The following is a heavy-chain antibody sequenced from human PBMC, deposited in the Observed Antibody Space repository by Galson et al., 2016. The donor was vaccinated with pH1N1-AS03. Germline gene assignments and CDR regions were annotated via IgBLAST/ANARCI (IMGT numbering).Heavy chain of an antibody. CDR2: IRSVGDIK. D-gene: IGHD5-24*01. Sequence: SLRLSCAASAFTFSRYGMHWVRQAPGKGLEWVAFIRSVGDIKFYADSVKGRFTTSRDNSENTVHLQMNSLRAEDTAVYYCAKDIGDGHNYGADYWGQGTLVTVSS. V-gene: IGHV3-30*02. J-gene: IGHJ4*02. CDR1: AFTFSRYG. CDR3: AKDIGDGHNYGADY.